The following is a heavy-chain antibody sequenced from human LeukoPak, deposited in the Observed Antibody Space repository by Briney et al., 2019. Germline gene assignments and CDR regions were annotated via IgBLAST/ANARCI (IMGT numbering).Heavy chain of an antibody. Sequence: SGGSLRLSCAASGFTFSSYWMSWVRQAPGKGLEWVSYISSSGSTIYYADSVKGRFTISRDNAKNSLYLQLNSLRAEDTAVYYCAREIGGVVGDAFDFWGLGTMVTVSS. V-gene: IGHV3-48*04. CDR2: ISSSGSTI. D-gene: IGHD2-8*02. CDR3: AREIGGVVGDAFDF. J-gene: IGHJ3*01. CDR1: GFTFSSYW.